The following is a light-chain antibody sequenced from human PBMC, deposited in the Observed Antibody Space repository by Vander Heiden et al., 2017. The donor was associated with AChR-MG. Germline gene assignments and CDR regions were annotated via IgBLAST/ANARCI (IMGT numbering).Light chain of an antibody. J-gene: IGKJ1*01. Sequence: ELVLTQSPATLSLSPGDRAPLSCRASQTISSHLAWYQQKPGQAPRLLIYDASNRATGIPARFSGSGSGTDFTLTISSLEPEDFAVFYCQHRSTWWTFGQGTKVEIK. CDR2: DAS. CDR3: QHRSTWWT. V-gene: IGKV3-11*01. CDR1: QTISSH.